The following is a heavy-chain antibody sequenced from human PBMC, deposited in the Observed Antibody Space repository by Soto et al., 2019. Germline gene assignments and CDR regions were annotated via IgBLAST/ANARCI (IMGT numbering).Heavy chain of an antibody. CDR1: GLTFSSYG. V-gene: IGHV3-33*01. D-gene: IGHD3-9*01. Sequence: GSLRLSCAASGLTFSSYGMHWVRQAPGKGLEWVAVIWYDGSNKYYADSVKGRFTISRDNSKNTLYLQMNSLRAEDTAVYYCARDTGVRYFDWLTTIYYYYYGMDVWGQGTTVTVSS. CDR2: IWYDGSNK. CDR3: ARDTGVRYFDWLTTIYYYYYGMDV. J-gene: IGHJ6*02.